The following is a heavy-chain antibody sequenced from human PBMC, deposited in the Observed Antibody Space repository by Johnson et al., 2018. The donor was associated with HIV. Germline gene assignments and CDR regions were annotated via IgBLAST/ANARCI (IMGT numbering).Heavy chain of an antibody. D-gene: IGHD3-16*01. CDR1: GFTFSSYA. V-gene: IGHV3-30*04. J-gene: IGHJ3*02. CDR2: ISYDGSDK. CDR3: ARGSRYTYDNDDVYLLQAFDI. Sequence: VQLVESGVGVVQPGRSLRLSCAASGFTFSSYAMHWVRQAPAKGLEWVAVISYDGSDKYYADSVKGRFTVSRDSSKNTLYLQVNSLRAEDAAVYYCARGSRYTYDNDDVYLLQAFDIWGQGTMVTVSS.